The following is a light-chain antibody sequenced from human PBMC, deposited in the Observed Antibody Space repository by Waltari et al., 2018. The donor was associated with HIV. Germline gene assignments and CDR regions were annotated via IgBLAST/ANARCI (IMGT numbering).Light chain of an antibody. J-gene: IGLJ2*01. V-gene: IGLV1-40*01. CDR2: ANV. CDR1: FSNVGAGYD. Sequence: QSVLTQPPSLSGAPGLSVTIPCTGKFSNVGAGYDGNWSQLLPGTAPRLLIYANVNRPSGVPDRFFGSKSGSSASLGISRLQAEDEADYYCQSYDSSLSGVVFGGGTRLTVL. CDR3: QSYDSSLSGVV.